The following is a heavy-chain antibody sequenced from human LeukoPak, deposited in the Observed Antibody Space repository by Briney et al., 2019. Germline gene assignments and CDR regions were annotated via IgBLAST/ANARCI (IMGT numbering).Heavy chain of an antibody. Sequence: PGGSLRLSCAASGFTFSSCWMHWVRQAPGKGLVWVSRINSDGSSTSYADSVKGRFTISRDNAKNTLYLQMNSLRAEDTAVYYCAREGMRYSYGDWGQGTLVTVSS. CDR1: GFTFSSCW. CDR2: INSDGSST. V-gene: IGHV3-74*01. J-gene: IGHJ4*02. D-gene: IGHD5-18*01. CDR3: AREGMRYSYGD.